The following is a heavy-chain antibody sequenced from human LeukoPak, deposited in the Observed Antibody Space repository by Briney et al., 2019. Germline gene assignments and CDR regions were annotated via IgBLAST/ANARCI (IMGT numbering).Heavy chain of an antibody. CDR2: IYYSGST. Sequence: SETLSLTCTVSGGSISGYYWSWIRQPPGKGLEWIGYIYYSGSTNSNPSLKSRVTISVDTSRNQFSLKLSSVTAADTAVYYCAGSFKPWYFDLWGRGTLVTVSS. CDR1: GGSISGYY. J-gene: IGHJ2*01. V-gene: IGHV4-59*08. CDR3: AGSFKPWYFDL.